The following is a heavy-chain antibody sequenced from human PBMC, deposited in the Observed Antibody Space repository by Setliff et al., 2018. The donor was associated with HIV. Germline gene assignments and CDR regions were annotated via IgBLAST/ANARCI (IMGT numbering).Heavy chain of an antibody. V-gene: IGHV3-21*01. CDR3: ARDRYSGSSTDY. Sequence: PGGSLRLSCAASGFTVSSNYMTWVRQTPGKGLEWVSSISSSSRSKYYADSVKGRFTISRDNAKNSLYLQMNSLTAEDTAVYYCARDRYSGSSTDYWGQGILVTVSS. D-gene: IGHD1-26*01. CDR1: GFTVSSNY. CDR2: ISSSSRSK. J-gene: IGHJ4*02.